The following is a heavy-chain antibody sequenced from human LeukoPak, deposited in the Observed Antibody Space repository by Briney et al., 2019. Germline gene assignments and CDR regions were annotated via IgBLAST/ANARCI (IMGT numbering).Heavy chain of an antibody. CDR2: IYRFGNS. CDR3: AGRGQRYFRD. J-gene: IGHJ1*01. V-gene: IGHV4-4*08. Sequence: SSETLSLTCTVSGDSISSDYWSWIRQPPGKGLEWIGYIYRFGNSDYNPSLMRRVTISLDTSKKQLSLNLSSVTAADTAVYYCAGRGQRYFRDWGQGTLVTVSS. CDR1: GDSISSDY.